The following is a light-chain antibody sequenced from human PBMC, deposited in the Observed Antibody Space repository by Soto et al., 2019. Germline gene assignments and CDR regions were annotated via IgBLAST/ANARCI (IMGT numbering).Light chain of an antibody. CDR3: QSYDSSLSGWV. J-gene: IGLJ3*02. CDR2: GNS. Sequence: QSVLTQSPSVSGAPGQRVTISCTGSSSNIGAGYDVHWYHQLPGTAPKLLIYGNSNRPSGVPDRFSGSKSGTSASLAITGLQADDEADYYCQSYDSSLSGWVFGGGTQLTVL. V-gene: IGLV1-40*01. CDR1: SSNIGAGYD.